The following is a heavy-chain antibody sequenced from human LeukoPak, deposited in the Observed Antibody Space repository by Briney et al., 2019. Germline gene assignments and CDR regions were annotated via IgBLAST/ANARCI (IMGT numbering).Heavy chain of an antibody. Sequence: ASVKVSCKASGYTFTGYYMHWVRQAPGQGLEWMGWINPNIGDTNYAQGFQGRVTMTRDTSISTAYMELSRLRFDDTAVYYCARINSSRWYDFWGQGTLVTVSS. D-gene: IGHD6-13*01. CDR3: ARINSSRWYDF. CDR1: GYTFTGYY. V-gene: IGHV1-2*02. J-gene: IGHJ4*02. CDR2: INPNIGDT.